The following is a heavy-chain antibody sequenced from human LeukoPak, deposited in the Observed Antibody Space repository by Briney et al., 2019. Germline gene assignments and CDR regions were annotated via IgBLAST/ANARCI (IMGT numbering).Heavy chain of an antibody. CDR2: IYYSGST. CDR1: GGSISSSSYY. J-gene: IGHJ4*02. CDR3: ARGGFGELNY. V-gene: IGHV4-39*01. Sequence: SVTLSLTCTVSGGSISSSSYYWGWIRQPPGKGLEWIGSIYYSGSTYYNPSLKSRVTISVDTSKNQFSLKLSSVTAADTAVYYCARGGFGELNYWGQGTLVTV. D-gene: IGHD3-10*01.